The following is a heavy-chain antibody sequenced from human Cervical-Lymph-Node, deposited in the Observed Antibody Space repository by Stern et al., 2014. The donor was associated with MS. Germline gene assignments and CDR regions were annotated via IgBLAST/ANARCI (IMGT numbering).Heavy chain of an antibody. D-gene: IGHD4-17*01. CDR1: GYSISSGYY. J-gene: IGHJ4*02. Sequence: QLQLQESGPGLVKPSETLSLTCTVSGYSISSGYYWGWIRQPPGKGLEWIGSIYHSGSTYYNPSLKSRVTISVDTTKNQFAPTLSSVTAADTAVYYCARDGDYGDYNYWGQGTLVTVSS. CDR3: ARDGDYGDYNY. CDR2: IYHSGST. V-gene: IGHV4-38-2*02.